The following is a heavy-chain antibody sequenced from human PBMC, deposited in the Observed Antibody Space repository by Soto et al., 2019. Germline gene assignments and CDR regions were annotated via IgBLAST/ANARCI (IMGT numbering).Heavy chain of an antibody. CDR1: GDTFTDYY. Sequence: QVQLVQSGAEVKKPGASVKVSCKASGDTFTDYYIHWVRQAPGQGLEWMGTVNPSGGHTTYAQHFLGRVTMTRDTSTSTLYVELTSLTSEDTAVYYCARGGHVVVVTAALDYWGQGTLVTVSS. CDR3: ARGGHVVVVTAALDY. V-gene: IGHV1-46*01. D-gene: IGHD2-21*02. CDR2: VNPSGGHT. J-gene: IGHJ4*02.